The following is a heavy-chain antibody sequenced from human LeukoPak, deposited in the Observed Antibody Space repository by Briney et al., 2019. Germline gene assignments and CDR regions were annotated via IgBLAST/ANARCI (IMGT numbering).Heavy chain of an antibody. CDR3: AKWGDYDVLTGYYAPDY. CDR1: GFTFSNYV. Sequence: GGSLRLSCAASGFTFSNYVMSWVRQAPGKGLEWVAAILGSGGSTYYADSVKGRFTVSRDNSKSTLYLQMNSLRAEDTALYYCAKWGDYDVLTGYYAPDYWGQGTLVTVSS. J-gene: IGHJ4*02. CDR2: ILGSGGST. V-gene: IGHV3-23*01. D-gene: IGHD3-9*01.